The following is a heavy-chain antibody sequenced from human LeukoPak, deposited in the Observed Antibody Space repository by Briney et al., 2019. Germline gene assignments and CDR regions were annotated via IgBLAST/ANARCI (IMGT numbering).Heavy chain of an antibody. CDR3: ARGDYGGDYFDY. CDR1: GFTFSRND. V-gene: IGHV3-30*03. D-gene: IGHD4-23*01. J-gene: IGHJ4*02. CDR2: ISYDGSNK. Sequence: PGGSLRLSCAASGFTFSRNDMHWVRQAPGKGLEWVAVISYDGSNKYYADSVKGRFTISRDNSKNTLYLQMNSLRAEDTAVYYCARGDYGGDYFDYWGQGTLVTVSS.